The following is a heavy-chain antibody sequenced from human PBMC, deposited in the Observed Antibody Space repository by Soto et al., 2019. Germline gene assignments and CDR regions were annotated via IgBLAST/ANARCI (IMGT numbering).Heavy chain of an antibody. CDR1: GDSVSSNSAA. CDR3: ARVEMATEPQTVSWYYFDY. J-gene: IGHJ4*02. CDR2: TYYRSKWYN. Sequence: PSQTLSLTCAISGDSVSSNSAAWNWIRQSPSRGLEWLGRTYYRSKWYNDYAVSVKSRITINPDTSKNQFSLQLNSVTPEDTAVYYCARVEMATEPQTVSWYYFDYWGQGTLVTVSS. D-gene: IGHD5-12*01. V-gene: IGHV6-1*01.